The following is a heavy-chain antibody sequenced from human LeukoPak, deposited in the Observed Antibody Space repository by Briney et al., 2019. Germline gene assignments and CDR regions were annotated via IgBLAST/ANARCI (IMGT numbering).Heavy chain of an antibody. J-gene: IGHJ3*02. CDR3: AREDSGISDNAFDI. Sequence: PSETLSLTCAVYGGSFCGYNWSWIRQPPGKGLEWIGEINHSGSTNYNPSLKSRVTMSIDTSRNQFSLKLSSVTAADTAMYYCAREDSGISDNAFDIWGQGTMVTISS. CDR1: GGSFCGYN. CDR2: INHSGST. V-gene: IGHV4-34*01. D-gene: IGHD1-26*01.